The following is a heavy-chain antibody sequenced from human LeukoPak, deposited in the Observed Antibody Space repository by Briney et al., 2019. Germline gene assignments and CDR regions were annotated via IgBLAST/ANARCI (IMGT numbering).Heavy chain of an antibody. D-gene: IGHD2-2*01. CDR1: GFTFNTYA. CDR2: ISGSGGGT. J-gene: IGHJ4*02. Sequence: PGGSLRLSCAASGFTFNTYAMSWVCQAPGKGLEWVSGISGSGGGTYYADSVKGRFTISRDNSKSTLYLQMNSLRVEDTAVYYCAKMGGRISAAVDNWGQGTLATVSS. V-gene: IGHV3-23*01. CDR3: AKMGGRISAAVDN.